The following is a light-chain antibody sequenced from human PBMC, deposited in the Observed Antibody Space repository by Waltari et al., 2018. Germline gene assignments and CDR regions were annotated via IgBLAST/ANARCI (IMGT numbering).Light chain of an antibody. J-gene: IGLJ3*02. CDR3: AAWDDSLNGPV. CDR1: SPNIGNHA. CDR2: YDD. V-gene: IGLV1-36*01. Sequence: QSVLTQPPSVSEAPRQRVTISCSGSSPNIGNHAVNRYTQVPGKAPKLLIYYDDLLPSGVSDRFSGSKSGTSASLAISGLQSEDEADYYCAAWDDSLNGPVFGGGTTLTVL.